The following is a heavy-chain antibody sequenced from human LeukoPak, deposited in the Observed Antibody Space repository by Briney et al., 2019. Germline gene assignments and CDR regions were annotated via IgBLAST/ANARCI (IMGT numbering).Heavy chain of an antibody. D-gene: IGHD4-17*01. CDR2: ISSSGMSI. J-gene: IGHJ6*03. Sequence: GGSLRLSCVASGFIFNSYEMNWVRQAPGKGLEWVSFISSSGMSIYYADSVKGRFTISRDNAKNSLYLQMNSLRAEDTALYYCARVGSNDYGDYVGSYYYYYMDVWGKGTTVTVSS. CDR3: ARVGSNDYGDYVGSYYYYYMDV. V-gene: IGHV3-48*03. CDR1: GFIFNSYE.